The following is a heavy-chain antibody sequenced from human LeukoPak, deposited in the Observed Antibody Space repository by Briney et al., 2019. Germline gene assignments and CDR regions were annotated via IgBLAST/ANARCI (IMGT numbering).Heavy chain of an antibody. CDR3: ARSQLRTFDY. CDR2: IYTSGST. CDR1: GGSISSGSYY. J-gene: IGHJ4*02. D-gene: IGHD2-2*01. Sequence: SETLSLTCTVSGGSISSGSYYWSWIRQPAGKGLEWIGRIYTSGSTNYNPSLKSRVTISVDTSKNQFSLKLSSVTAADTAVYYCARSQLRTFDYWGQGTLVTVSS. V-gene: IGHV4-61*02.